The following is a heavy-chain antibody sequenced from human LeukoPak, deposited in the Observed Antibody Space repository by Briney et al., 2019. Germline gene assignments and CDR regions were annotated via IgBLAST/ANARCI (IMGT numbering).Heavy chain of an antibody. CDR2: IYPGDSAT. Sequence: GESLKVSCKGSGYSFPTYWIGWARQMTGKGLEWMGIIYPGDSATRYSPSFQGQVTISADKSINTAYLQWNSLKASDTAMYYCARRDDLADAFDIWGQGTMVIVSS. CDR1: GYSFPTYW. D-gene: IGHD2-21*02. V-gene: IGHV5-51*03. CDR3: ARRDDLADAFDI. J-gene: IGHJ3*02.